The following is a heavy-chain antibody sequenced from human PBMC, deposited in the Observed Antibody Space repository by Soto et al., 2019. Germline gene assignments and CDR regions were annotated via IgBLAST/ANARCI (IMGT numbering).Heavy chain of an antibody. CDR1: GGSITSSNYY. CDR3: AMSKNITPGGWDFDY. D-gene: IGHD3-10*01. J-gene: IGHJ4*02. Sequence: QLQLQESGPGLVKPSETLSLTCTVSGGSITSSNYYWGWIRQPPGKGLEWIGSIYYSGSTYYSPSLKSRVTISVDTSKNRFSLKLFSVTAADTAVYYCAMSKNITPGGWDFDYWGQGTLVTVSS. CDR2: IYYSGST. V-gene: IGHV4-39*01.